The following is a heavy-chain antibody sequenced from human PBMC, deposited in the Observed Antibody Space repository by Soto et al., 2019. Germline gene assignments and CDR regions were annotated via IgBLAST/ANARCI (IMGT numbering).Heavy chain of an antibody. J-gene: IGHJ4*02. Sequence: PSDSLSLTCTVSCGSVSSGRFYWSWIRQPPGKGLEWIGYIYYSGSTKYNPSLRSRVTISVDTSKNQFSLKLTSVTAADTAVYYCARSGSGSGWLGGQGTLVTVSS. V-gene: IGHV4-61*01. CDR2: IYYSGST. CDR3: ARSGSGSGWL. D-gene: IGHD6-19*01. CDR1: CGSVSSGRFY.